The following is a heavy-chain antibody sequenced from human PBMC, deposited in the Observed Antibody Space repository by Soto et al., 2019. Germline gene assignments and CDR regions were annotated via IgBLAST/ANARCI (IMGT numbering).Heavy chain of an antibody. V-gene: IGHV3-30*18. D-gene: IGHD1-26*01. CDR2: ISYDGSDK. CDR1: EFTFSNYG. CDR3: AKDVKKAELDYHLDY. Sequence: QVQLVESGGGVVQPGRSLRLSCVASEFTFSNYGMHWVRQGLGKGLEWVAVISYDGSDKYYADSVKGRFTISRDNSKNTLSLQMYSLRAEDTGVYYCAKDVKKAELDYHLDYWGQGTLVTVSS. J-gene: IGHJ4*02.